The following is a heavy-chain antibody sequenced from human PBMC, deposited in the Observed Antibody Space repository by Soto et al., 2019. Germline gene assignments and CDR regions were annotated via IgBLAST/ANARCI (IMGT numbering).Heavy chain of an antibody. CDR1: GYTFTSYG. CDR3: AREIYYDILTGYYTGFDY. V-gene: IGHV1-18*01. Sequence: ASVKVSCKASGYTFTSYGISWVRQAPGQGLEWMGWISAYNGNTNYAQKLQVRVTMTTDTSTSTAYMELRSLRSDDTAVYYCAREIYYDILTGYYTGFDYWGQGTLVTVSS. CDR2: ISAYNGNT. J-gene: IGHJ4*02. D-gene: IGHD3-9*01.